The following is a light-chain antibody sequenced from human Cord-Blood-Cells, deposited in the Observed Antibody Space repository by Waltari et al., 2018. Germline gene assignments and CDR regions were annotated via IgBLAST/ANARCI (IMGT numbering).Light chain of an antibody. V-gene: IGKV1-39*01. Sequence: DIQMTQSPSSLSASVGDRVTITCRASQSISSYLNWYQQKPGKAPKLLIYAASSLQSGVPSRFGGSGSGTDFTITISSLQTEDFATYSCQQRYSTPRTFGQGTKVELK. CDR3: QQRYSTPRT. CDR1: QSISSY. J-gene: IGKJ1*01. CDR2: AAS.